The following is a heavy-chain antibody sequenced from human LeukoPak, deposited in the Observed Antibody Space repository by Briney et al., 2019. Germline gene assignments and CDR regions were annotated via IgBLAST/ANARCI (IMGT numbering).Heavy chain of an antibody. Sequence: GGSLRLSCAASGFTFSSYGMHWVRQAPGKGLEWVAVISYDGSNKCYADSVKGRFTISRDNSKNTLYLQMNSLRAEDTAVYYCAKDAVEQWLVNLDHPADYWGQGTLVTVSS. CDR1: GFTFSSYG. CDR2: ISYDGSNK. CDR3: AKDAVEQWLVNLDHPADY. J-gene: IGHJ4*02. V-gene: IGHV3-30*18. D-gene: IGHD6-19*01.